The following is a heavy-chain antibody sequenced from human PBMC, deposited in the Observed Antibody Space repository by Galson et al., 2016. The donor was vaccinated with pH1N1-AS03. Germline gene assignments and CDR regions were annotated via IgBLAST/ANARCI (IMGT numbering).Heavy chain of an antibody. CDR3: VADFDY. V-gene: IGHV3-30*01. Sequence: SLRLSCAASGFTFSSYAMHWVRQAPGKGLKWVAVISYDGTNKYYADSVKVRFTISRDNSKNTLYLQMNSLRVEDTAVYYCVADFDYWGQGTLVTVSS. CDR2: ISYDGTNK. CDR1: GFTFSSYA. D-gene: IGHD6-13*01. J-gene: IGHJ4*02.